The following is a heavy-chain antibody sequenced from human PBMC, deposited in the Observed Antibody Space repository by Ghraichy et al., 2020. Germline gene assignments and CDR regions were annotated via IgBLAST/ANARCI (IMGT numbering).Heavy chain of an antibody. CDR2: IYYSGST. Sequence: SQTLSLTCTVSGGSISSYYWSWIRQPPGKGLDWIGYIYYSGSTNYNPSLKSRVTISLDMSKNQFSLKLSSVTAADTAVYYCARESGHYFDSSGFYYWGQGTPVTVSS. D-gene: IGHD3-22*01. CDR1: GGSISSYY. V-gene: IGHV4-59*01. J-gene: IGHJ4*02. CDR3: ARESGHYFDSSGFYY.